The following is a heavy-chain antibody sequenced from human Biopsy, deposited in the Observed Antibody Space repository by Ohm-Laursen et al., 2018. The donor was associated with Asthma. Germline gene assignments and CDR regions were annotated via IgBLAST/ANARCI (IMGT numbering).Heavy chain of an antibody. Sequence: TLSLTCSVSGYSISNGGYYWTWARQRPGKGLEWIGNIYHRGNTKYNPSLKSRLSFSVDTSKNQFSLKLSSVTAADTAIYFCARDYYDFWNRSVYTYFGMDVWGRGTAVNVSS. CDR1: GYSISNGGYY. D-gene: IGHD3-3*01. CDR2: IYHRGNT. V-gene: IGHV4-31*03. CDR3: ARDYYDFWNRSVYTYFGMDV. J-gene: IGHJ6*02.